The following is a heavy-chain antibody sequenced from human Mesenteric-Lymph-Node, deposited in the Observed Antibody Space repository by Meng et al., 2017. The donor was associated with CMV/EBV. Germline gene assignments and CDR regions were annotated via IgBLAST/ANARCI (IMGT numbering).Heavy chain of an antibody. CDR3: ARDRDGYNYADY. CDR1: GGSISSGGYS. J-gene: IGHJ4*02. V-gene: IGHV4-31*03. CDR2: IYYSGRT. D-gene: IGHD5-24*01. Sequence: CTVSGGSISSGGYSWSWIRQHPGKGLEWIGYIYYSGRTYYNPSLKSRVSISVDTSKNQFSLKLSSVTAADTAVYYCARDRDGYNYADYWGQGTLVTVSS.